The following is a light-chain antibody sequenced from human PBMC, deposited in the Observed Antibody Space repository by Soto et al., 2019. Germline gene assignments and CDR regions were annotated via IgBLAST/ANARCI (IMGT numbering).Light chain of an antibody. CDR2: DVS. Sequence: QSALTQPASVSGSPGQSITISCTGTSSDVGGYNYVSWNQQHPGKAPKLMIYDVSNRPSGVSNRFSGSKSGNTASLTISGLQAEDEADYYCSSYTSSSKVFGTGTKLTVL. CDR3: SSYTSSSKV. J-gene: IGLJ1*01. V-gene: IGLV2-14*01. CDR1: SSDVGGYNY.